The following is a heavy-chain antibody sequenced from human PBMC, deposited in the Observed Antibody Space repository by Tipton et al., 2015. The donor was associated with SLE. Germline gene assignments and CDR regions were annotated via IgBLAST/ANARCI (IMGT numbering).Heavy chain of an antibody. Sequence: SLRLSCSASGFNVIASHMNWVRQAPGKGLVWVSRIDNVGGVTGHAESVKGRFTISRDNSKNTLYLQMNSLRAEDTAVYYCARGDPIHYWGQGTLYTVSS. V-gene: IGHV3-74*01. D-gene: IGHD2-21*02. J-gene: IGHJ4*02. CDR2: IDNVGGVT. CDR1: GFNVIASH. CDR3: ARGDPIHY.